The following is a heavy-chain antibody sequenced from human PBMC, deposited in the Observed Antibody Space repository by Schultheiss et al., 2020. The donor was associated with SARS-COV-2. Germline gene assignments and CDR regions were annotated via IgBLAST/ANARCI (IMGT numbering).Heavy chain of an antibody. V-gene: IGHV3-30*03. CDR1: GFTFSKFG. J-gene: IGHJ4*02. CDR2: ISFEVSNK. D-gene: IGHD4-17*01. Sequence: GGSLRLSCAASGFTFSKFGMHWVRQAPGKGLEWVAVISFEVSNKFYGESVKGRFTISRDNSKNTVYLQMNSLRAEDTAVYYCARDVGGNYGDYVHWGQGTLVTVSS. CDR3: ARDVGGNYGDYVH.